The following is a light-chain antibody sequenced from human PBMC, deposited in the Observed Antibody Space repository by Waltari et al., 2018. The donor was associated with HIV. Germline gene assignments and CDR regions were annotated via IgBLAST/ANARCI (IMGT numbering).Light chain of an antibody. J-gene: IGLJ3*02. Sequence: QSVLTQPPSVSAAPGQSVTIASLGGSSHIGHNYVSWFQQLPGKPPKLLIYDNNKRPSGIPDRFSASKSGTSATLGITGVQTADEADYYCGTWDNTLIAFWMFGGGTKLTVL. V-gene: IGLV1-51*01. CDR1: SSHIGHNY. CDR3: GTWDNTLIAFWM. CDR2: DNN.